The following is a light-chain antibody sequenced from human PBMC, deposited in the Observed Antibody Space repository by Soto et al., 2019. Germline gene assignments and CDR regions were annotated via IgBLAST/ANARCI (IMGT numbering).Light chain of an antibody. Sequence: EIVLTQSPGTLSLSPGERATLSCRASQSVSSSYLGWYQQKPGQAPRLLIYGASIRATGIPDRFSGSGSGTDFNLNISRLEPEDFAVYYCQQYGSSPPITFGQGTRLEIK. CDR1: QSVSSSY. J-gene: IGKJ5*01. V-gene: IGKV3-20*01. CDR3: QQYGSSPPIT. CDR2: GAS.